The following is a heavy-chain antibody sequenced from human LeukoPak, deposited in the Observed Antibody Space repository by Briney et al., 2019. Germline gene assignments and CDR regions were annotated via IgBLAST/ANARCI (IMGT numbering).Heavy chain of an antibody. D-gene: IGHD6-6*01. V-gene: IGHV5-51*01. CDR1: GYRFTSYW. Sequence: GESLKISCKGSGYRFTSYWIGWVRQLPGKGLEWMGIIYPGDSDTRYSPSFQGQVTISADKSISTAYLQWSSLKASDTAMYYCARFDRSRPGLSDYWGQGTLVTVSS. J-gene: IGHJ4*02. CDR2: IYPGDSDT. CDR3: ARFDRSRPGLSDY.